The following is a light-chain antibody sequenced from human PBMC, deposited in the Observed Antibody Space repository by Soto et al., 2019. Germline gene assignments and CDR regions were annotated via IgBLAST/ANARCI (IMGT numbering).Light chain of an antibody. Sequence: DIVMTQSPLSLPVTPGEPASISCRSSQSLLHSNGYNYLDWYLQKPGQSPQLLIYLGSNRASGVPARFSGSGSGTDVTLKISRVEDEDVGVYYCMQALQTWTFGQGTKVEIK. V-gene: IGKV2-28*01. CDR3: MQALQTWT. CDR2: LGS. CDR1: QSLLHSNGYNY. J-gene: IGKJ1*01.